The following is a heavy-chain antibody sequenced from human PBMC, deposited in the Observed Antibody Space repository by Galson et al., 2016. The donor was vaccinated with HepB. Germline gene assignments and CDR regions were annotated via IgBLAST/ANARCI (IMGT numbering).Heavy chain of an antibody. D-gene: IGHD3-22*01. Sequence: SLRLSCAPSGFSVSNNYMNWVRQAPGKGLEWVSVIYSGDYTYYADSVKGRFTISRDISKNTLYLQMNRLRAEDTAVYYCARDLVVTRNYYYYHYMDVWGKGTTVTVSS. V-gene: IGHV3-53*01. CDR1: GFSVSNNY. CDR3: ARDLVVTRNYYYYHYMDV. CDR2: IYSGDYT. J-gene: IGHJ6*03.